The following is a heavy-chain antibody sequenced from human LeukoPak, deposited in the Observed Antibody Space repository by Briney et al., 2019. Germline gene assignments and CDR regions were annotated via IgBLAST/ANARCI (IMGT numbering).Heavy chain of an antibody. CDR1: GFTFSSYS. D-gene: IGHD3-3*01. J-gene: IGHJ6*02. Sequence: GGSLRLSCAASGFTFSSYSMNWVRQAPGKGLEWVSSISSSSSYIYYADSVKGRFTISRDNAKNSLYLQMNSLRAEDTAVYYCASYYDFWSGYTTWYYYGTDVWGQGTTVTVSS. CDR2: ISSSSSYI. CDR3: ASYYDFWSGYTTWYYYGTDV. V-gene: IGHV3-21*01.